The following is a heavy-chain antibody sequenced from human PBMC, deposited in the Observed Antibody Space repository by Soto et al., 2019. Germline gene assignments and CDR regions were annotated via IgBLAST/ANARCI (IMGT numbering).Heavy chain of an antibody. D-gene: IGHD2-8*01. V-gene: IGHV6-1*01. J-gene: IGHJ5*01. CDR3: ARLIGNSWLDS. Sequence: SQTCLRNCVIFGVPLSTNTATWAWIRHSPSRGLEWLGRTYYRSKWYYDYAVSVKGRITISPDTSSNQFSLQLNSVTPDDTAVYYCARLIGNSWLDSWGQGTLVTVS. CDR2: TYYRSKWYY. CDR1: GVPLSTNTAT.